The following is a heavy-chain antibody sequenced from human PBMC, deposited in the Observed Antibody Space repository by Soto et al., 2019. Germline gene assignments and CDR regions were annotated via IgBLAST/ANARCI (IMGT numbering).Heavy chain of an antibody. V-gene: IGHV3-23*01. CDR2: LLRPGRST. J-gene: IGHJ5*02. D-gene: IGHD3-16*01. CDR3: AKDAIANDGIWLMDS. Sequence: TGGSLRLSCAASGFMFSDYAMTWARQAPGKELEWVSGLLRPGRSTYYADPVKGRFTISGDTSANTVYLQMDSLRAEDTAVYYCAKDAIANDGIWLMDSWGQGTVVTVSS. CDR1: GFMFSDYA.